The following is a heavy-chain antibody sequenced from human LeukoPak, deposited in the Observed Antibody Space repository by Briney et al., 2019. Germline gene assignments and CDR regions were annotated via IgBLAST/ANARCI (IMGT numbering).Heavy chain of an antibody. V-gene: IGHV3-30*04. J-gene: IGHJ4*02. CDR2: ISYDGGNT. CDR3: ARVRGIQLWFDY. CDR1: EFTFRSYV. Sequence: GRSLGLSCAASEFTFRSYVMHWVRQAPGKGLEWVAVISYDGGNTYYADSVKGRSTISRDNSKNTLYLQMNSLRVEDTAVYYCARVRGIQLWFDYWGQGTLVTVSS. D-gene: IGHD5-18*01.